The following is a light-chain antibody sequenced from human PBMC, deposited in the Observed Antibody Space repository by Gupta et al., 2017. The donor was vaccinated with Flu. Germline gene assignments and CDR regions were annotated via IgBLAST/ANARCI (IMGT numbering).Light chain of an antibody. Sequence: QSALTQPVSVSGSPGQSLTISCTGTSSDVGGYNYVSWYQQHPGKAPKLMIYEVSNRPSGVSNRFSGSKSGNTASLTISGLQAEDEADYYCSSYTSSSTVFGGGTKLTVL. CDR1: SSDVGGYNY. J-gene: IGLJ2*01. V-gene: IGLV2-14*01. CDR2: EVS. CDR3: SSYTSSSTV.